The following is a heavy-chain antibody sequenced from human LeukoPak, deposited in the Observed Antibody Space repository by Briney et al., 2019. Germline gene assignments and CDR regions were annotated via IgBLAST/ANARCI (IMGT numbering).Heavy chain of an antibody. D-gene: IGHD1-26*01. Sequence: SETLSLTCAVSGGSISSSYYWDWIRQPPGKGLEWIGYIYYSGTTNYNASLKSRVTISVDTSKHQFSLRLRSVTAADTAVYYCAREGVGATDDAFDIWGQGTMVTVSS. V-gene: IGHV4-59*13. CDR2: IYYSGTT. CDR1: GGSISSSYY. J-gene: IGHJ3*02. CDR3: AREGVGATDDAFDI.